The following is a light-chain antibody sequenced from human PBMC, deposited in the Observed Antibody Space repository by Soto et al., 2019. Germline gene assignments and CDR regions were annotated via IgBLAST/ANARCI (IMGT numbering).Light chain of an antibody. CDR3: QSYDSSLSGL. Sequence: QAVVTQPPSVSGAPGQRVTISCTGSSSNIGAGYDVHWYQQLPGTAPKLLIYSNNNRPSGVPDRFSGSKSGTSASLAITGLQAEDEADYYCQSYDSSLSGLFGGGTKLTVL. CDR2: SNN. J-gene: IGLJ2*01. V-gene: IGLV1-40*01. CDR1: SSNIGAGYD.